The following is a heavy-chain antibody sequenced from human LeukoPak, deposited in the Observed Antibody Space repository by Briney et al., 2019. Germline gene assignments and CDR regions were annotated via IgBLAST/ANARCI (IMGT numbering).Heavy chain of an antibody. CDR3: ARGALAAAGTNWYFDL. CDR1: GFTFSIYA. D-gene: IGHD6-13*01. CDR2: ISGSDGRT. J-gene: IGHJ2*01. V-gene: IGHV3-23*01. Sequence: GGSLRLSCAASGFTFSIYAMHWVRQAPGKGLEWVSGISGSDGRTYYADSVKGRFTISRDNSKNSLYLQVNSLRAEDTAVYYCARGALAAAGTNWYFDLWGRGTLVTVSS.